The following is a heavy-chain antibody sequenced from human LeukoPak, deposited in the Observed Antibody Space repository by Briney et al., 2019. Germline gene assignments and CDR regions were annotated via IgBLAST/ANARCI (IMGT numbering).Heavy chain of an antibody. Sequence: GGSLRLSCAASGFTFSSYAVSWVRRAPGKGLEWVSSISGSGGNTYYADSMKGRFTISRDNSKNTLYLQMNSLRAEDTAVYYCAKCSDDSCYSNFDFWGQGTLVTVSS. V-gene: IGHV3-23*01. CDR3: AKCSDDSCYSNFDF. D-gene: IGHD2-15*01. CDR1: GFTFSSYA. J-gene: IGHJ4*02. CDR2: ISGSGGNT.